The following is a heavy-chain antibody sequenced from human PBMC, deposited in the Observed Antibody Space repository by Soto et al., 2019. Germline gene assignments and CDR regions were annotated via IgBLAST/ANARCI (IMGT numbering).Heavy chain of an antibody. Sequence: PGGSLRLSCAASGFTVSSNYMNWVRQPPGKGLEWVSIIYSGSSSYYADPVKGRFTISRDNSKNTLYLQMNSLRAEDTAVYYCAREGDAFDIWGQGTMVTVSS. CDR3: AREGDAFDI. CDR2: IYSGSSS. J-gene: IGHJ3*02. CDR1: GFTVSSNY. V-gene: IGHV3-53*01.